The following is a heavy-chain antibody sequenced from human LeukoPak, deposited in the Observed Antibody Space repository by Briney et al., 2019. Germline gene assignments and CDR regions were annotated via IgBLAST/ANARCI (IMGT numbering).Heavy chain of an antibody. J-gene: IGHJ4*02. CDR2: ISSSSSTI. V-gene: IGHV3-48*01. D-gene: IGHD3-10*01. CDR3: AREARWFGEPGIDY. Sequence: GGSLRLSCAASGFTFSSYSMNWVRQAPGKGLEWVSYISSSSSTIYYADSVKGRFTISRDNAKNSLYLQMNSLRAEDTAVYYCAREARWFGEPGIDYWGQGTPVTVSS. CDR1: GFTFSSYS.